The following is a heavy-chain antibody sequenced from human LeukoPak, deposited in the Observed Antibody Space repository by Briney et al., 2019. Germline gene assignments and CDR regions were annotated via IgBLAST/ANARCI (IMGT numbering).Heavy chain of an antibody. Sequence: GGSLILSCEASGFLFDTYAMTWVRQAPGKGLEYVSTINAVDADTYYADSVKGRFTVSRDNSKNTLYLQMNSLRVDDTAVYYCARGVEPLAANTLAYWGQGTLVTVSS. CDR1: GFLFDTYA. CDR2: INAVDADT. D-gene: IGHD1-14*01. CDR3: ARGVEPLAANTLAY. J-gene: IGHJ4*02. V-gene: IGHV3-23*01.